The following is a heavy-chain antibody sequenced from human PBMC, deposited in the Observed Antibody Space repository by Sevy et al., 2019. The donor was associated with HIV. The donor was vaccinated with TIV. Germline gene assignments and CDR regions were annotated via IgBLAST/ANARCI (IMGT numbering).Heavy chain of an antibody. CDR3: ARVPIAAAGMEYFQH. D-gene: IGHD6-13*01. J-gene: IGHJ1*01. Sequence: GGSLRLSCAASGFTFSSYSMNWVRQAPGKGLEWDSSISSSSSYIYYADSVKGRFTISRDNAKNSLYLQMNSLRAEDTAVYYCARVPIAAAGMEYFQHWGQGTLVTVSS. V-gene: IGHV3-21*01. CDR1: GFTFSSYS. CDR2: ISSSSSYI.